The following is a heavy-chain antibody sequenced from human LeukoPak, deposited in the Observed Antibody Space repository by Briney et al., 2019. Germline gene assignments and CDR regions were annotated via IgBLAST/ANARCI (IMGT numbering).Heavy chain of an antibody. CDR2: IYSGGST. V-gene: IGHV3-66*01. CDR3: ASYSSGWYGFRGDYYYYGMDV. CDR1: GFTVSSNY. D-gene: IGHD6-19*01. Sequence: PGGSLRLSCAASGFTVSSNYMSWVRQAPGKGREWVSVIYSGGSTYYADSVKGRFTISRDNSKNTLYLQMNSLRAEDTAVYYCASYSSGWYGFRGDYYYYGMDVWGQGTTVTVSS. J-gene: IGHJ6*02.